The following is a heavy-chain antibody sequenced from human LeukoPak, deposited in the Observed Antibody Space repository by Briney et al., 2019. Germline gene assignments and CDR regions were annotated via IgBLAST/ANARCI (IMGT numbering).Heavy chain of an antibody. J-gene: IGHJ3*02. CDR2: IYSGGST. V-gene: IGHV3-53*01. CDR3: ATELDYDAFDI. Sequence: PGGSLRLSCAASGFTVSSNYMSWVRQAPGKGLEWVSVIYSGGSTYYADSVKGRFTISRDNSKNTLYLQMNSLRAEDTAVYYCATELDYDAFDIRGQGTMVTVSS. D-gene: IGHD3/OR15-3a*01. CDR1: GFTVSSNY.